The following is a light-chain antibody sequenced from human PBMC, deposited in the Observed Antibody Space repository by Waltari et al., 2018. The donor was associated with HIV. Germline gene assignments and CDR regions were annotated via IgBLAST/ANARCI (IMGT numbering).Light chain of an antibody. CDR2: AAS. CDR3: QQSSLTPRTPRT. Sequence: DIQMTQSPSSLSASVGDRVTITCRASQSISRSLNWYQQKPGKAPNLLIYAASRLQRGVPSRFSGSGSGTDFTLIISDLQPEDYATYYCQQSSLTPRTPRTFGQGTKVEV. J-gene: IGKJ1*01. CDR1: QSISRS. V-gene: IGKV1-39*01.